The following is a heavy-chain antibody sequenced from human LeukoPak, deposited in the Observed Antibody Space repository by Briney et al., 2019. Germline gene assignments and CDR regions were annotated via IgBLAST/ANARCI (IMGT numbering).Heavy chain of an antibody. CDR2: IYPGDSDT. CDR3: ARNYGRYFDY. J-gene: IGHJ4*02. CDR1: GYSFPNSW. D-gene: IGHD4-17*01. V-gene: IGHV5-51*01. Sequence: GESLKISCKGSGYSFPNSWIGWVRQMPGKGLEWMGIIYPGDSDTRYSPSFQGQVTISAGKSISTAYLQWSSLKASDSAMYYCARNYGRYFDYWGQGTLVTVSS.